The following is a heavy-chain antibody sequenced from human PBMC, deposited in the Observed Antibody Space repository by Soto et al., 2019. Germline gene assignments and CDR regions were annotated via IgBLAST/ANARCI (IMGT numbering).Heavy chain of an antibody. D-gene: IGHD3-9*01. CDR3: ARRPTYYDILTGYGYYWYFDL. CDR1: GGSFSGYY. Sequence: SETLSLTCAVYGGSFSGYYWSWIRQPPGKGLEWIGEINHSGSTNYNPSLKSRVTISVDTSKNQFSLKLSSVTAADTAVYYCARRPTYYDILTGYGYYWYFDLWGRGTLVTVSS. J-gene: IGHJ2*01. CDR2: INHSGST. V-gene: IGHV4-34*01.